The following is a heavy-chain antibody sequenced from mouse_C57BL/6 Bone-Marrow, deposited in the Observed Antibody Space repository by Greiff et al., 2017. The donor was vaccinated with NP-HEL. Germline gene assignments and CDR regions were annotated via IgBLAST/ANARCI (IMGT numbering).Heavy chain of an antibody. CDR1: GFTFSSYA. Sequence: EVKVVESGEGLVKPGGSLKLSCAASGFTFSSYAMSWVRQTPEKRLEWVAYISSGGDYIYYADTVKGRFTISRDNARNTLYLQMSSLKSEDTAMYYCTREGGYYGWFAYWGQGTLVTVSA. CDR2: ISSGGDYI. D-gene: IGHD2-3*01. V-gene: IGHV5-9-1*02. CDR3: TREGGYYGWFAY. J-gene: IGHJ3*01.